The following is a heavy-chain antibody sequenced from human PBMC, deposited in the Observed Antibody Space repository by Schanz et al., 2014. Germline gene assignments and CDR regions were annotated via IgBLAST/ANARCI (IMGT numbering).Heavy chain of an antibody. D-gene: IGHD6-13*01. CDR3: ATDHIAAAGSQYFYYYGMGV. J-gene: IGHJ6*02. Sequence: QVQLVQSGAEVKKPGASVKVSCKVSGYTLTDLSMHWVRQAPGKGLEWMGGFDPEDVETIYAQKFQGRVTMTEDTSTDTAYMELSSLRSEDTAVYYCATDHIAAAGSQYFYYYGMGVRGQGTTVTVSS. V-gene: IGHV1-24*01. CDR2: FDPEDVET. CDR1: GYTLTDLS.